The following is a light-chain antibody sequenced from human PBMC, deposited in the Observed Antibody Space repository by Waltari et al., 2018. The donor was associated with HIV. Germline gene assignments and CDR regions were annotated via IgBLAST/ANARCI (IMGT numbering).Light chain of an antibody. CDR2: TAS. Sequence: IRMTQSPSSLSASIGDRVTITCRASQPISNSLNWYQQTPGQAPKLLIYTASRLQSGVPSRFSGSSSGTDFTLTISSLQPDDFATYYCQQSYGTPLTFGGGTRVELK. CDR1: QPISNS. V-gene: IGKV1-39*01. J-gene: IGKJ4*01. CDR3: QQSYGTPLT.